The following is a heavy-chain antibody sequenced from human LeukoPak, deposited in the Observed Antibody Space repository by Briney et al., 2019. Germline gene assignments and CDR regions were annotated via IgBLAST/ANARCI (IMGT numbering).Heavy chain of an antibody. CDR2: IYTSGST. CDR1: GGSISSGSYY. V-gene: IGHV4-61*02. CDR3: ARLLQGFY. Sequence: SQTLSLTCTVSGGSISSGSYYWSWTRQPAGKGLEWIGRIYTSGSTNYNPSLKSRVTISVDTSKNQFSLKLNSVTAADTAVYYCARLLQGFYWGQGTLVTVSS. J-gene: IGHJ4*02.